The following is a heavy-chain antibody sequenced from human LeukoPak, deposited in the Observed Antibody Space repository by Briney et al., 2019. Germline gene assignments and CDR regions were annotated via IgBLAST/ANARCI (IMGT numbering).Heavy chain of an antibody. CDR3: AGSDLTQDYWDY. V-gene: IGHV4-39*07. D-gene: IGHD2-15*01. Sequence: SETLSLTCTVSGGSVSTSSYYWGWIRQPPGKGLEWIGRIYSSGYTYYNPSLKSRATISVDTSKNQFSLKLTSVTAADSAVYYCAGSDLTQDYWDYWGQGTLVTVSS. J-gene: IGHJ4*02. CDR2: IYSSGYT. CDR1: GGSVSTSSYY.